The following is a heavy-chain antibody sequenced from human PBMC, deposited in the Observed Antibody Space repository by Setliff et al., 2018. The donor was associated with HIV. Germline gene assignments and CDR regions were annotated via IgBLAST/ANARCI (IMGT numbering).Heavy chain of an antibody. J-gene: IGHJ3*02. D-gene: IGHD6-19*01. V-gene: IGHV1-69*13. CDR3: ARGMYSSGWYDAFDI. CDR1: GGTFNSYA. CDR2: NIPVFGTA. Sequence: GASVKVSCKASGGTFNSYAINWVRQAPGQGLEWMGGNIPVFGTANYAQNFQGRVTITADESTSTAYMELSSLRSEDTAVYYCARGMYSSGWYDAFDIWGQGTMVTVSS.